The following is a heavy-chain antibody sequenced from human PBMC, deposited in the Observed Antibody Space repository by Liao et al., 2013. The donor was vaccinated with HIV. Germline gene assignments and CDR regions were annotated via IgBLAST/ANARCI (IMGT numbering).Heavy chain of an antibody. D-gene: IGHD3-3*01. J-gene: IGHJ4*02. Sequence: QVQLQQWGAGLLKPSETLSLTCAVSGGSISSGGYSWSWIRQPPGKGLEWIGYIYHSGSTQYNPSLKSRVTISVDRSKNQFSLKLTSVTAADTAIYFCARAGYDSWSGYHFDYWGQGTLVTVSS. V-gene: IGHV4-30-2*01. CDR3: ARAGYDSWSGYHFDY. CDR1: GGSISSGGYS. CDR2: IYHSGST.